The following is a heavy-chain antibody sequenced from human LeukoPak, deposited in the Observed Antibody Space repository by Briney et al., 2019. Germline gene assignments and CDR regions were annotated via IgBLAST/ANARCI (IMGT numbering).Heavy chain of an antibody. V-gene: IGHV3-9*01. Sequence: GGSLRLSCAASGFTVSKYDMHWVRQATGKGLEWVSGISWNSGSIGYADSVKGRFTISRDNAKNSLYLQMNSLRAEDTALYYCAKDIWGPFDYWGQGTLVTVSS. CDR1: GFTVSKYD. CDR2: ISWNSGSI. D-gene: IGHD7-27*01. J-gene: IGHJ4*02. CDR3: AKDIWGPFDY.